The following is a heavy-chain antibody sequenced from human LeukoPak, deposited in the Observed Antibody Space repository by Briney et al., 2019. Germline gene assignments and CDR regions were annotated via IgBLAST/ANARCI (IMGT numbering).Heavy chain of an antibody. V-gene: IGHV3-48*01. Sequence: GGSLRLSCAASGFTFSSYSMNRVRQAPGKGLEWVSYISSSSSTIYYADSVKGRFTISRDNAKNSLYLQMNSLRAEDTAVYYCARMIWNYAGMDVWGQGTTVTVSS. D-gene: IGHD1-1*01. CDR1: GFTFSSYS. J-gene: IGHJ6*02. CDR3: ARMIWNYAGMDV. CDR2: ISSSSSTI.